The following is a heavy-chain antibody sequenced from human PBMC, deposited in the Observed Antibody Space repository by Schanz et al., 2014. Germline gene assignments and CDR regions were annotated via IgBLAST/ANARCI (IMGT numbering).Heavy chain of an antibody. Sequence: PGGSLRLSCAASGFTFSDYYMSWIRQAPGKGLEWVSAISGSGGSTYYADSVKGRFTISRDNAKNSLYLQMNSLRAEDTAVYHCVSSGSYSSYAFWGQGTLVTVSS. CDR3: VSSGSYSSYAF. CDR2: ISGSGGST. CDR1: GFTFSDYY. J-gene: IGHJ4*02. D-gene: IGHD3-10*01. V-gene: IGHV3-11*04.